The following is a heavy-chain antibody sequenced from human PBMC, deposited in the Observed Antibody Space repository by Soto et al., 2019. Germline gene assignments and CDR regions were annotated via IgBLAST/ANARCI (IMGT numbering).Heavy chain of an antibody. CDR1: GGSISSGGYS. CDR2: IYHYGRDI. J-gene: IGHJ4*02. V-gene: IGHV4-30-2*01. D-gene: IGHD2-21*01. CDR3: TGEIPGGSRFEY. Sequence: SETLSLTCAVSGGSISSGGYSWSWIRQPPGKGLEWIGYIYHYGRDIVYNPSLRSRVTVSPDTSKNQFSLRLTSVTAADTAKYYCTGEIPGGSRFEYWGQGALVTVSS.